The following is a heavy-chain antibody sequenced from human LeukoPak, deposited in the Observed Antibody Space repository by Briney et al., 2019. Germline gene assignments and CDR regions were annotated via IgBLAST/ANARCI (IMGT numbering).Heavy chain of an antibody. CDR1: GFTFSSYG. V-gene: IGHV3-33*01. CDR3: ASFSLNPQGGSSSFDY. Sequence: PGGSLRLSCAASGFTFSSYGMHWVRQAPGKGLEWVAVIWYDGSNKYYADSVKGRFTISRDNSKNTLYLQMNSLRAEDTAVYYCASFSLNPQGGSSSFDYWGQGTLVTVSS. CDR2: IWYDGSNK. J-gene: IGHJ4*02. D-gene: IGHD6-6*01.